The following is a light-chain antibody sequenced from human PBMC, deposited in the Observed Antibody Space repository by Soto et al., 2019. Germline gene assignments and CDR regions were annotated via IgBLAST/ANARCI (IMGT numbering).Light chain of an antibody. V-gene: IGLV2-14*01. CDR2: DVS. CDR1: SSDVGGYNY. CDR3: SSYTSSSTPLYV. Sequence: QSVLTQPASVSGSPGQSITISCTGTSSDVGGYNYVSWYQQHPGKAPKLMIYDVSNRPSGVSNRFSGSKSGNTASLTISGLQAEDVADYYCSSYTSSSTPLYVLGTGSKVTVL. J-gene: IGLJ1*01.